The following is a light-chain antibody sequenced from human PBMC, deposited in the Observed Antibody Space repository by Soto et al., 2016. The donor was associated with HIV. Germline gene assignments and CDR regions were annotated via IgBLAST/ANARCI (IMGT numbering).Light chain of an antibody. CDR2: DDN. Sequence: SYELTQPPSLSVAPGKTATITCGGDNIGVKNVHWCQQRPGQAPVLVVRDDNVRPSGIPERFSGSNSGNTATLIISRVEAGDESDYYCQVWDSSSDHVVFGGGTKLTVL. V-gene: IGLV3-21*03. CDR1: NIGVKN. J-gene: IGLJ2*01. CDR3: QVWDSSSDHVV.